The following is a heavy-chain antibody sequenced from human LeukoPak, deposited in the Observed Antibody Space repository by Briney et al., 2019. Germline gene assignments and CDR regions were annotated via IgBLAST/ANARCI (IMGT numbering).Heavy chain of an antibody. CDR3: ARDPGCSGGSCYLITYYYYYGMDV. D-gene: IGHD2-15*01. J-gene: IGHJ6*02. V-gene: IGHV1-18*01. CDR1: GYTFTSYG. Sequence: ASVKVSCKASGYTFTSYGISWVRQAPGQGLAWMGWISAYNGNTNYAQKLQGRVTMTTDTSTSTAYMELRSLRSDDTAVYYCARDPGCSGGSCYLITYYYYYGMDVWGQGTTATVSS. CDR2: ISAYNGNT.